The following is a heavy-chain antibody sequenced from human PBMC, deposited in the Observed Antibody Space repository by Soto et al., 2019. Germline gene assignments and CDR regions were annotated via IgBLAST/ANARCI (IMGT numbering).Heavy chain of an antibody. V-gene: IGHV3-15*07. Sequence: PGGSLRLSCAASGFTFSNAWMNWVRQAPGKGLEWVGRIKSKTDGGTTDYAAPVKGRFTISRDDSKNTLYLQMNSLKTEDTAVYYFTTDSGKLSKWEQARGLAFDIWGQGTMVTVSS. J-gene: IGHJ3*02. CDR2: IKSKTDGGTT. D-gene: IGHD1-26*01. CDR3: TTDSGKLSKWEQARGLAFDI. CDR1: GFTFSNAW.